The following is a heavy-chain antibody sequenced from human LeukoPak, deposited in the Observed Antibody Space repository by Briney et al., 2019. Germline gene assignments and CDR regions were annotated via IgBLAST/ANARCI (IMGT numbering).Heavy chain of an antibody. V-gene: IGHV4-39*06. Sequence: SETLSLTCTVSGGSISSSSYYWGWIRQPPGKGLEWIGRIYYSGSTYYNPSLKSRVNISVDTSKNQFALKLSSVTAADTAVYYCASLVPAAISSGGYWGQGTLVTVSS. CDR1: GGSISSSSYY. J-gene: IGHJ4*02. CDR2: IYYSGST. D-gene: IGHD2-2*02. CDR3: ASLVPAAISSGGY.